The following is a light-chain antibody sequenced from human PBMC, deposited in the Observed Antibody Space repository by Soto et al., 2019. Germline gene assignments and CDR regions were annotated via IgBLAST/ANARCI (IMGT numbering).Light chain of an antibody. CDR2: EVT. CDR3: SSYTTSNSLL. CDR1: SSDVGVYDF. Sequence: QSVLTQPASVSGSPGQSITISCTGTSSDVGVYDFVSWYQHHPGKAPKLIIYEVTNRPSGVSHRFSASKSGNTASLTISGLQAEDEADYYCSSYTTSNSLLFGGGTKVTVL. J-gene: IGLJ2*01. V-gene: IGLV2-14*01.